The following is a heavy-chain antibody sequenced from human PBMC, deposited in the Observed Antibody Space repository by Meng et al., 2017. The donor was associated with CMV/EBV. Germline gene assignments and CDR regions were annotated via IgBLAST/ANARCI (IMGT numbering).Heavy chain of an antibody. Sequence: GESLKISCAASGFTFSSYGMHWVRQAPGKGLEWVAFIRYDGSNKYYADSVKGRFTISRDNSKNTLYLQMSSLRSEDTAVYYCARVPQGFDDSSGYYFGYWGQGTLVTVSS. CDR3: ARVPQGFDDSSGYYFGY. D-gene: IGHD3-22*01. CDR2: IRYDGSNK. CDR1: GFTFSSYG. V-gene: IGHV3-30*02. J-gene: IGHJ4*02.